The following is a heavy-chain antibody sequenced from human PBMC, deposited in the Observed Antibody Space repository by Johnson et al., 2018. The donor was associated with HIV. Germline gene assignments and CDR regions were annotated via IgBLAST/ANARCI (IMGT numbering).Heavy chain of an antibody. J-gene: IGHJ3*02. V-gene: IGHV3-13*01. Sequence: VQLVESGGGVVQPGRSLRLSCIVSGFTFSNYDMHWVRQGSGKGLEWVSGIGTAGDTHYPGSVKGRFTISRENAKKYLYLQMNSLRAGDTAVYYCVRARGYSLAFDIWGQGTMVTVSS. CDR1: GFTFSNYD. D-gene: IGHD2-21*01. CDR2: IGTAGDT. CDR3: VRARGYSLAFDI.